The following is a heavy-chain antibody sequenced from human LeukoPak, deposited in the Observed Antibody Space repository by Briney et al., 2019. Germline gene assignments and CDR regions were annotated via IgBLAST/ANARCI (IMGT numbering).Heavy chain of an antibody. CDR3: ARLVGAAHDFDY. CDR2: IYYTGST. Sequence: SETLSLTCTVSGGSISNTIYYWGWIRQPPGKGLEWIGTIYYTGSTYYNPSLKSRVTISVDTSKNQFSLKLNSVTAADTAVYYCARLVGAAHDFDYWGQGTLVTVSS. V-gene: IGHV4-39*01. J-gene: IGHJ4*02. CDR1: GGSISNTIYY. D-gene: IGHD1-26*01.